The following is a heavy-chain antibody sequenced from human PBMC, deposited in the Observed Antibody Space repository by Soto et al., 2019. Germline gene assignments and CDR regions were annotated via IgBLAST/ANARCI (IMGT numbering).Heavy chain of an antibody. J-gene: IGHJ6*02. CDR2: IFHSGST. D-gene: IGHD3-10*01. CDR1: CGAINSGDYY. CDR3: ARDRYYGSGTYYNFYSGMDV. V-gene: IGHV4-30-4*01. Sequence: SETLSLTGTVSCGAINSGDYYWTWVRQPPGKGLEWIGNIFHSGSTYYTPSLQSRVTISLDTSKNHFSLKLSSVTPADTAVYYCARDRYYGSGTYYNFYSGMDVWGQGTTVTVSS.